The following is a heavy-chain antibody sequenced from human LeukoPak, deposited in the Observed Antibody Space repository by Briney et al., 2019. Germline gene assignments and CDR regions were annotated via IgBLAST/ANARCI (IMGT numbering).Heavy chain of an antibody. J-gene: IGHJ4*02. CDR2: IYYSGST. Sequence: TSQTLSLTCTVPGGSISSGDYYWSWIRQPPGKGLESIGFIYYSGSTYYNPSLKSRVTISVDTSKNQFSLRLSSVTAADTAVYYCARERAAKTRFDYWGQGTLVTVSS. CDR3: ARERAAKTRFDY. D-gene: IGHD1-1*01. CDR1: GGSISSGDYY. V-gene: IGHV4-30-4*01.